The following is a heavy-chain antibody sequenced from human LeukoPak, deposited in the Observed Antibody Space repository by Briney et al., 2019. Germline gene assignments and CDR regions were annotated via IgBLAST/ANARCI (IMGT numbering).Heavy chain of an antibody. D-gene: IGHD2-2*01. CDR1: GFTFSGYW. CDR2: INQDGSEK. V-gene: IGHV3-7*05. Sequence: GGSLRLSCAVSGFTFSGYWMSWVRQAPGKGLEWVANINQDGSEKHYVDSVKGRFTISRDNAKKSLYLQMNSLRAEDTAVHFCARETYRLDPWGQGTLVTVSS. CDR3: ARETYRLDP. J-gene: IGHJ5*02.